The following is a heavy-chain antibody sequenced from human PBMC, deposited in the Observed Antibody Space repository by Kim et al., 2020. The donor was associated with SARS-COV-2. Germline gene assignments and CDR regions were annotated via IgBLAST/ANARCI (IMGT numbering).Heavy chain of an antibody. CDR2: ISYDGSNK. CDR3: ARDGFDY. J-gene: IGHJ4*02. V-gene: IGHV3-30-3*01. CDR1: GFTFSSYA. Sequence: GGSLRLSCAASGFTFSSYAMHWVRQAPGKGLEWVAVISYDGSNKYYADSVKGRFTISRDNSKNTMYLQMNSLRAEDTAVYYCARDGFDYCGQGTLVTVS.